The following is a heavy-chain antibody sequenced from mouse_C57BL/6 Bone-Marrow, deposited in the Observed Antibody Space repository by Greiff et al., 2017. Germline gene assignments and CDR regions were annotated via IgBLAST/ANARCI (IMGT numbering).Heavy chain of an antibody. J-gene: IGHJ2*01. V-gene: IGHV1-69*01. Sequence: QVQLQQPGAELVMPGASVKLSCKASGYTFTSYWMHWVKQRPGQGLEWIGEIDPSDSYTNYNQKFKGKSPLTVDKSSSTAYMQLSSLTSEDSAVYYCARGGYYVEYWGQGTTLTVSS. CDR1: GYTFTSYW. CDR3: ARGGYYVEY. CDR2: IDPSDSYT.